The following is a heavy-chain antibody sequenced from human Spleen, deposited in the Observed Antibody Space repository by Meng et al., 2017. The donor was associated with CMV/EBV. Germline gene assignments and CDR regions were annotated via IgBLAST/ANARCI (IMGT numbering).Heavy chain of an antibody. Sequence: SGFIVSCYSMNWVRQGPGKGLEWVSSISSSSSYISYADSVKGRFTISRDNAKNSLYLKMNSLRAEDTAVYYCARVPYSGWLYNWFDPWGQGTLVTVSS. CDR2: ISSSSSYI. D-gene: IGHD5-12*01. J-gene: IGHJ5*02. CDR3: ARVPYSGWLYNWFDP. V-gene: IGHV3-21*01. CDR1: GFIVSCYS.